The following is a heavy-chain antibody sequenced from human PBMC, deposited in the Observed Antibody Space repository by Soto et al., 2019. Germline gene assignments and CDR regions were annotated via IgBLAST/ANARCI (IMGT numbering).Heavy chain of an antibody. CDR1: GGTFSSYA. Sequence: QVQLVQSGAEVKKPGSSVKVSCKASGGTFSSYAISWVRQAPGPGLEWMGGIIPIFGTANYAQKFQGRVTITADESTSTANMELSSLRAEDTAVYYCARVTRFSSGCYIGDPRHYYYSMDVWCQGSTVTVSS. D-gene: IGHD6-19*01. V-gene: IGHV1-69*01. J-gene: IGHJ6*02. CDR3: ARVTRFSSGCYIGDPRHYYYSMDV. CDR2: IIPIFGTA.